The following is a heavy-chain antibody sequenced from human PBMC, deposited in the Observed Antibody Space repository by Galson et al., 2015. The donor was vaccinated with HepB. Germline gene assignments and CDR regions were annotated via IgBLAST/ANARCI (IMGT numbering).Heavy chain of an antibody. CDR1: GFTFSNYN. J-gene: IGHJ1*01. CDR2: ISYDGRNK. Sequence: SLRLSCAASGFTFSNYNMHWVRQAPGKGLEWVAFISYDGRNKYYEDSVKGRFTISSDNSKNTLYLQMNSLRAEDTAMYYCARVADSSGSAEYFQHWGQGTLVIVSS. V-gene: IGHV3-30*04. D-gene: IGHD6-25*01. CDR3: ARVADSSGSAEYFQH.